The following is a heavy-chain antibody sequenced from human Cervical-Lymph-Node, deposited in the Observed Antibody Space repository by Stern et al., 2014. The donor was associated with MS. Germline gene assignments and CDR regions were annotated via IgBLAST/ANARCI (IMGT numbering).Heavy chain of an antibody. CDR1: DGSISSSSYY. Sequence: QLVQSGPGLARPSDTLSLTCTVSDGSISSSSYYWDWIRQPPGEGLEWIGNINYSGNTYYNPSPRSRVTISVDTSKNQFSLNVRSVTAADTAVYYCARHPLGSRYRFDTWGQGTLVTVSS. CDR3: ARHPLGSRYRFDT. D-gene: IGHD3-3*01. CDR2: INYSGNT. V-gene: IGHV4-39*01. J-gene: IGHJ5*02.